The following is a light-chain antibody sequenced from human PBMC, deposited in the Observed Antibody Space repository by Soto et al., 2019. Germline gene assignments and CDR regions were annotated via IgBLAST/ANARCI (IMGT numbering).Light chain of an antibody. CDR3: PAWDDNIYGPV. CDR1: SSDIGSNP. V-gene: IGLV1-44*01. Sequence: QSVLTQPPSASGTPGQRVAISCSGGSSDIGSNPVNWYLHLPGAAPKLLIYRDNPRPSGVPDRFSGSKSGTSASLTISGLQSEDEADYFCPAWDDNIYGPVFGGGTQLTVL. J-gene: IGLJ2*01. CDR2: RDN.